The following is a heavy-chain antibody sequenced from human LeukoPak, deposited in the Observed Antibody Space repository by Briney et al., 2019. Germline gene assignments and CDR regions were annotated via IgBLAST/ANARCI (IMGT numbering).Heavy chain of an antibody. CDR2: ICWNSGSI. D-gene: IGHD5-18*01. J-gene: IGHJ4*02. CDR1: GFTFDDYA. CDR3: AKGWIQLWPPYFDY. Sequence: GGSLRLSCAASGFTFDDYAMHWVRQAPGKGLEWVSGICWNSGSIGYADSVKGRFTISRDNAKNSLYLQMNSLRAEDTALYYCAKGWIQLWPPYFDYWGQGTLVTVSS. V-gene: IGHV3-9*01.